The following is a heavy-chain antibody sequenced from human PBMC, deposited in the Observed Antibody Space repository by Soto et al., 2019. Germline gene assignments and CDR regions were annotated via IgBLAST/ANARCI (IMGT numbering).Heavy chain of an antibody. V-gene: IGHV1-2*02. CDR1: GYTFTGYY. CDR3: ARGGQAASYGMDV. J-gene: IGHJ6*02. CDR2: IHPNSGGT. D-gene: IGHD6-13*01. Sequence: GASVKVACKASGYTFTGYYMHWVRQAPGQGLEWMGWIHPNSGGTTYAQKFQGRVTMTRDTHIRTAYRELSRLRSDDTAVYYGARGGQAASYGMDVWGQGTTVTVAS.